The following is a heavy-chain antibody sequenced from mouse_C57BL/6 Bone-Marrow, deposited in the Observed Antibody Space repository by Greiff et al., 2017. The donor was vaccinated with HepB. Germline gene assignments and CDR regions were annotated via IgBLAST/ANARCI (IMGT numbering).Heavy chain of an antibody. V-gene: IGHV3-6*01. J-gene: IGHJ2*01. CDR2: ISYDGSN. D-gene: IGHD2-5*01. CDR3: ARDLGYSNLYYFDY. CDR1: GYSITSGYY. Sequence: EVKLMESGPGLVKPSQSLSLTCSVTGYSITSGYYWNWIRQFPGNKLEWMGYISYDGSNNYNPSLKNRISITRDTSKNQFFLKLNSVTTEDTATYYCARDLGYSNLYYFDYWGQGTTLTVSS.